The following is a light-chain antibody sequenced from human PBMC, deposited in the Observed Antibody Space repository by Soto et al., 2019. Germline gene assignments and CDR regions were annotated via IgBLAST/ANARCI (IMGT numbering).Light chain of an antibody. CDR3: QQSSSYPF. V-gene: IGKV1-9*01. CDR2: AAS. CDR1: QGINTY. Sequence: IPLTQSPSSLSASVGDRVTITCRASQGINTYLAWYQQKPGKAPKLLIYAASTLQSGVPSRFSGSGSATEFTLTISSLQPEEFAIYFCQQSSSYPFFAQGTKLEI. J-gene: IGKJ2*01.